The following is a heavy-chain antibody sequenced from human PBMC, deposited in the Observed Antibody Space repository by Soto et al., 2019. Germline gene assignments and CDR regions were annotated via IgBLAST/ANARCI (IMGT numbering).Heavy chain of an antibody. J-gene: IGHJ4*02. CDR1: GGTFSGYY. Sequence: SETLSLTCAVYGGTFSGYYWSWIRQTPEKGLEWIGEINQSGTTNYNPSLKSRVTMSVDTSKNQFSLQLTSVTAADAAVYYCARARSYERTYYDYNGFDYWGQGTQVTVSS. V-gene: IGHV4-34*01. D-gene: IGHD3-16*01. CDR3: ARARSYERTYYDYNGFDY. CDR2: INQSGTT.